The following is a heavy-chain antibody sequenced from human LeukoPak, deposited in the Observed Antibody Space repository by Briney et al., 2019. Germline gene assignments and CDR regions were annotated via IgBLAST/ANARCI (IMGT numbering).Heavy chain of an antibody. V-gene: IGHV4-39*01. D-gene: IGHD3-10*01. CDR2: IYYSGST. Sequence: SETLSLTCTVSGGSISSSSYYWGWIRQPPGKGLEWIGSIYYSGSTYYNPSLKSRVTISVDTSKNQFSLKLSSVTAADTAVYYCARGVPYDYGSGINWFDPWGQGTLVTVSS. CDR1: GGSISSSSYY. J-gene: IGHJ5*02. CDR3: ARGVPYDYGSGINWFDP.